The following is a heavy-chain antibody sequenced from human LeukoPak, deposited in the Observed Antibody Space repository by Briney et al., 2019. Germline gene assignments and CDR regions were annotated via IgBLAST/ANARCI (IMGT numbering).Heavy chain of an antibody. CDR3: ARVAYGGSGYFDY. J-gene: IGHJ4*02. V-gene: IGHV3-7*01. CDR1: GFTFSSYW. Sequence: GGSLRLSCAVSGFTFSSYWMSWVRQAPGKGLEWVANIKTEGSEKYYVDSVKGRFTISRDNAKNSLYLQMNSPRAEDTAVYYCARVAYGGSGYFDYWGQGTLVTVSS. D-gene: IGHD2-15*01. CDR2: IKTEGSEK.